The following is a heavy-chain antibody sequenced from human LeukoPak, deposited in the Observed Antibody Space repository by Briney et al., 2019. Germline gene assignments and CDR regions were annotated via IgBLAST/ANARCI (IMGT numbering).Heavy chain of an antibody. J-gene: IGHJ4*02. CDR1: GGSFSGYY. CDR2: INHSGST. V-gene: IGHV4-34*01. CDR3: ARGTGSYGPIDY. D-gene: IGHD5-18*01. Sequence: PSETLSLTCAVYGGSFSGYYWSWIRQPPVKGLEWIGEINHSGSTNYNPSLKSRVTISVDTSKNQFSLKLSSVTAADTAVYYCARGTGSYGPIDYWGQGTLVTVSS.